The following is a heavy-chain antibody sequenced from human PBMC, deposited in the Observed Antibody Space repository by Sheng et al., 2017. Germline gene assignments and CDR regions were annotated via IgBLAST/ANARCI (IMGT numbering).Heavy chain of an antibody. CDR3: GGYCSSKTTRLGHYYYMDV. Sequence: QVQLVQSGAEVKKPGSSVKVSCKASGGTFSSYAISWVRQAPGQGLEWMGGIIPILGIANYAQKFQGRVTITADKSTSTAYMELSSLRSEDTAVYYCGGYCSSKTTRLGHYYYMDVWGKGTTVTVSS. CDR1: GGTFSSYA. J-gene: IGHJ6*03. D-gene: IGHD2-2*01. V-gene: IGHV1-69*04. CDR2: IIPILGIA.